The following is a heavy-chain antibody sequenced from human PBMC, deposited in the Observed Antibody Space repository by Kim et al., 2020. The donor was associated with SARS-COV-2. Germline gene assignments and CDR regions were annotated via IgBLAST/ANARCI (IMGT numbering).Heavy chain of an antibody. Sequence: GGSLRLSCAASGFTFSSYSMNWVRQAPGKGLAWVSSISSSSSYIYYADSVKGRFTIFRDNAKNSLYLQMKGLRAEDTAVYYCAREGVGSGWYYFDYWGQGGQDTDAS. CDR3: AREGVGSGWYYFDY. V-gene: IGHV3-21*01. CDR1: GFTFSSYS. J-gene: IGHJ4*02. CDR2: ISSSSSYI. D-gene: IGHD6-19*01.